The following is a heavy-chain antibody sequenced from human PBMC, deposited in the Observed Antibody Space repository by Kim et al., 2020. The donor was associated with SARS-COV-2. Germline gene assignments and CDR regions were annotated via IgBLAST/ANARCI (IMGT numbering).Heavy chain of an antibody. J-gene: IGHJ4*02. V-gene: IGHV4-59*01. CDR2: IYYSGST. D-gene: IGHD4-17*01. Sequence: SETLSLTCTVSGVSISSYYWSWIRQPPGKGLEWIGYIYYSGSTNYNPSLKSRVTISVDTSKNQFSLKLRSVTAADTAVYYCARGKRLTTVTDFDYGGQGT. CDR1: GVSISSYY. CDR3: ARGKRLTTVTDFDY.